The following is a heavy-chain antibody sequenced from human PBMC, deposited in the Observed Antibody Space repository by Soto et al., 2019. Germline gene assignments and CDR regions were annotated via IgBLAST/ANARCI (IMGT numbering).Heavy chain of an antibody. J-gene: IGHJ4*02. Sequence: VGSLRLSCAASGFTFSSYAMHWVRQAPGKGLEWVAVISYDGSNKYYADSVKGRFTISRDNSKNTLYLQMNNLRAEDTAVYYCARPVYYDSSGYLDYWGQGTLVTVSS. V-gene: IGHV3-30-3*01. D-gene: IGHD3-22*01. CDR1: GFTFSSYA. CDR3: ARPVYYDSSGYLDY. CDR2: ISYDGSNK.